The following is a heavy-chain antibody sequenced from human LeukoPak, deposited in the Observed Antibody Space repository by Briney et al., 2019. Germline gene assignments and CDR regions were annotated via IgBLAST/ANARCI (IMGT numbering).Heavy chain of an antibody. CDR1: GFTFSSHG. J-gene: IGHJ6*02. V-gene: IGHV3-33*01. D-gene: IGHD2-15*01. CDR2: IWYDGSNK. CDR3: ARQLGYCSGGSCYYYYGMDV. Sequence: GGSLRLSCAPSGFTFSSHGMHWVRQAPGKGLEWVAVIWYDGSNKYYADSVKGRFTISRDNSKNTLYLQMNSLRAEDTAVYYCARQLGYCSGGSCYYYYGMDVWGQGTTVTVSS.